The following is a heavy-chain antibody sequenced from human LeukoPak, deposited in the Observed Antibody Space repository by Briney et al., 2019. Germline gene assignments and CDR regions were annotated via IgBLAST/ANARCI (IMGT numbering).Heavy chain of an antibody. D-gene: IGHD4-17*01. CDR1: GGSISSYY. CDR2: IYTSGST. Sequence: SETLSLTCTVSGGSISSYYWSWIRQPAGKGLEWIGRIYTSGSTNYNPSLKSRVTMSVDTSKNQFSLKLSSVTAADTAVYYCARDVVKTVTTEIDYWGQGTLVTVSS. J-gene: IGHJ4*02. CDR3: ARDVVKTVTTEIDY. V-gene: IGHV4-4*07.